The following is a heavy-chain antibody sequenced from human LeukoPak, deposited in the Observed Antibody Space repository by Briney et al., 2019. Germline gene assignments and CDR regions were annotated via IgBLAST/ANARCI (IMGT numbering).Heavy chain of an antibody. J-gene: IGHJ5*02. CDR2: INSNSGGT. CDR1: GYTFTGYD. CDR3: ARGSITIVGGVNSLNWFDP. V-gene: IGHV1-2*02. Sequence: ASVKVSCKASGYTFTGYDMNWVRQAPGQGLEWMGWINSNSGGTNYAQKLQGGVTMTRATSISTYNKALRRLRSSHRAVYYCARGSITIVGGVNSLNWFDPWGQGTLVTVSS. D-gene: IGHD3-10*01.